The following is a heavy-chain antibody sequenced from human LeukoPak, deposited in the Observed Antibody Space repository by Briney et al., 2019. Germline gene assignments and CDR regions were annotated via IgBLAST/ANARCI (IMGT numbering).Heavy chain of an antibody. CDR2: IYYSGST. Sequence: PSETLSLTCTVSGGSISSSSYYWGWIRQPPGKGLEWIGSIYYSGSTYYNPSLKSRVTISVDTSKNQFSLKLSSVTAADTAVYYCARVMITFGGVIGPVAFDIWGQGTMVTVSS. CDR1: GGSISSSSYY. J-gene: IGHJ3*02. CDR3: ARVMITFGGVIGPVAFDI. D-gene: IGHD3-16*02. V-gene: IGHV4-39*07.